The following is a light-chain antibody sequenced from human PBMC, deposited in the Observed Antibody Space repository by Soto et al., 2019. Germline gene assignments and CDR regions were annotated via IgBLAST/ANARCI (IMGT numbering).Light chain of an antibody. V-gene: IGKV1-5*01. Sequence: DIQMTQSPSTLSTSIGERVRITCRASQSISDSLAWYQQKPGKAPFLLISDASNLERGVPSRFSGSGSGTEFTLTISSMQPDDFATYYCQQYTGYSRTFGQGTKVDI. CDR2: DAS. J-gene: IGKJ1*01. CDR1: QSISDS. CDR3: QQYTGYSRT.